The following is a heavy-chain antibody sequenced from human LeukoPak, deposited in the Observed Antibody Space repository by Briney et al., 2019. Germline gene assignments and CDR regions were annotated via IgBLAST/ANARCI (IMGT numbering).Heavy chain of an antibody. CDR1: GFTFSSYS. J-gene: IGHJ4*02. D-gene: IGHD3-22*01. CDR3: ARPQGYYYDSSGYYAY. Sequence: GGSLRLSCAASGFTFSSYSMNWVRQAPGKGLEWVSSISSSSSYIYYADSVKGRFTISRDNAKNSLYLQMNSLRAEDTAVYYCARPQGYYYDSSGYYAYWGQGTLVTVSS. CDR2: ISSSSSYI. V-gene: IGHV3-21*01.